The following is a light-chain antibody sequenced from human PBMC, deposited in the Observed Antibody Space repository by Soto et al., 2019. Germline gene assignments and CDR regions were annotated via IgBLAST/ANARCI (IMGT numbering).Light chain of an antibody. V-gene: IGKV1-17*01. CDR1: QGIRNA. CDR3: LQHSTYPLT. J-gene: IGKJ1*01. Sequence: DIQMTQFPSSLSASVRDRVTITCRASQGIRNALAWYQQKPGKAPKRLIYAASSLQSGVPSRFSGSGSGTEFTLAISSLQPEDFATFYCLQHSTYPLTFGQGTKVEIK. CDR2: AAS.